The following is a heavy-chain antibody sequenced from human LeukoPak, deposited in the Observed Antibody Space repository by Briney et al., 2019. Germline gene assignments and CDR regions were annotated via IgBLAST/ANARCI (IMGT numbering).Heavy chain of an antibody. CDR1: GYRFTSYW. Sequence: GESLKISCKGSGYRFTSYWIGWVRQMPGKGLEWVGIIYPGDSDTRYSPSFQGQVPISADKSISTAYLQWSSLKASGTPMYYCPRSVHCSGGSCYYYYMDVWGKGTTVTVSS. J-gene: IGHJ6*03. CDR3: PRSVHCSGGSCYYYYMDV. CDR2: IYPGDSDT. V-gene: IGHV5-51*01. D-gene: IGHD2-15*01.